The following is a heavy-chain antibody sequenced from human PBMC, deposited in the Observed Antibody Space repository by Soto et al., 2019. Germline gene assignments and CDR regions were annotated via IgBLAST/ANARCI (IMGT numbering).Heavy chain of an antibody. Sequence: TNGMGVGWIRQPPGKALEWLSLIYWHNDKRYSPSLRNRLTVTKDDSKNQVVRTLHDMDPVDTATYYCVRSRRDSGPNVDYWGPELLVTLSS. CDR2: IYWHNDK. V-gene: IGHV2-5*01. CDR1: TNGMG. CDR3: VRSRRDSGPNVDY. J-gene: IGHJ4*01. D-gene: IGHD3-10*01.